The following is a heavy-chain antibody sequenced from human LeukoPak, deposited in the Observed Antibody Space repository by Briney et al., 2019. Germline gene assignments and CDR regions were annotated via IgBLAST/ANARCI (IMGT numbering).Heavy chain of an antibody. CDR1: GYTFTSYD. V-gene: IGHV1-8*01. D-gene: IGHD6-19*01. J-gene: IGHJ4*02. CDR3: ARGRIAVAGTMLY. CDR2: MNPNSGNT. Sequence: ASVKVSCKASGYTFTSYDINWLRQATGQGLEWMGWMNPNSGNTGYAQKFQGRVTMTRNTSISTAYMELSSLTSEDTAVYYCARGRIAVAGTMLYWGQGTLVTVSS.